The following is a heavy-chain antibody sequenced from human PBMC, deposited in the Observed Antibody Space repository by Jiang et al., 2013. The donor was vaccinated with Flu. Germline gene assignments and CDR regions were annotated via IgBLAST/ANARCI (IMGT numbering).Heavy chain of an antibody. V-gene: IGHV5-51*01. J-gene: IGHJ4*02. CDR1: GYSFTSYW. Sequence: QLVESGAEVKKPGESLKISCKGSGYSFTSYWIGWVRQMPGKGLEWMGIIYPGDSDTRYSPSFQGQVTISADKSISTAYLQWSSLKASDTAMYYCARLYPPSHYYDSSGYDTRWDYWGQGTLVTVSS. D-gene: IGHD3-22*01. CDR3: ARLYPPSHYYDSSGYDTRWDY. CDR2: IYPGDSDT.